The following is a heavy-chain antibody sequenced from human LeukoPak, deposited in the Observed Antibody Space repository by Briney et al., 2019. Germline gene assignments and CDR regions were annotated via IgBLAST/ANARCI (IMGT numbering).Heavy chain of an antibody. D-gene: IGHD4-17*01. V-gene: IGHV1-18*04. CDR1: GYTFISYG. Sequence: GASVKVSCMASGYTFISYGFSWVRQAPGQGLEWMGWITAYNGNTNYAQKLQGRVTMTTDTSTSTAYMELRSLRSDDTAVYYCARLVTTYFDYWGQGTLVTVSS. CDR3: ARLVTTYFDY. CDR2: ITAYNGNT. J-gene: IGHJ4*02.